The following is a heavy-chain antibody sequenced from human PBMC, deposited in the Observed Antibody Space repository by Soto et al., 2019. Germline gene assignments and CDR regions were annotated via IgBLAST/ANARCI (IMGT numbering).Heavy chain of an antibody. V-gene: IGHV3-64D*06. J-gene: IGHJ4*02. Sequence: AGGSLRLSCSASGFTFSSYAMHWVRQAPGKGLEYVSAISSNGGSTYYADSVKGRFTISRDNSKNTLCLQMSSLRAEDTAVYYCVKDSLYYYDSSGHYYYFDYWGQGTLVTVSS. D-gene: IGHD3-22*01. CDR1: GFTFSSYA. CDR3: VKDSLYYYDSSGHYYYFDY. CDR2: ISSNGGST.